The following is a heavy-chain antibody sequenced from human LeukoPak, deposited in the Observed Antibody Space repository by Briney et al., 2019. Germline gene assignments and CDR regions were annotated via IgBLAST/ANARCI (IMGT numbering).Heavy chain of an antibody. V-gene: IGHV3-21*04. CDR3: AREGHDSSGYYYFDY. CDR2: ISSSSSYI. D-gene: IGHD3-22*01. Sequence: GGSLRLSCAASGFTFSSYSMNWVRQAPGKGLEWVSSISSSSSYIYYADSVKGRFTISRDNAKNSLYLQMNSLRAEDTAVYYCAREGHDSSGYYYFDYWGQGTLVTVSS. J-gene: IGHJ4*02. CDR1: GFTFSSYS.